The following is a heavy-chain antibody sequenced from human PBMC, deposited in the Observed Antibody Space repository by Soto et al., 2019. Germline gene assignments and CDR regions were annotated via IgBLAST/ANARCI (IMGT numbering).Heavy chain of an antibody. CDR3: ATSCRDGYNSHFDY. Sequence: SVKVSCKASGGTFSSYAISWVRQAPGQGLEWMGGIFPILDTPKYAQRFQGRVTITADESTTSAYMELNSLRSEDTAVYYCATSCRDGYNSHFDYWGHGTLVTVSS. J-gene: IGHJ4*01. CDR1: GGTFSSYA. D-gene: IGHD2-21*01. CDR2: IFPILDTP. V-gene: IGHV1-69*13.